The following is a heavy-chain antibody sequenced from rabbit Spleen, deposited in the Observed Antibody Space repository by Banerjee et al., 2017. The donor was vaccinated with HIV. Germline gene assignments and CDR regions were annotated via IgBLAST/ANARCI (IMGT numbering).Heavy chain of an antibody. J-gene: IGHJ4*01. Sequence: QEQLVESGGGLVKPEGSLKLSCTASGFSFSNKAVMCWVRQAPGKGLEWIGYIDPIFGRAYYASWVNGRFSISRENTQNTVSLQLNSLTAADTATYFCARGGGLWGQGTLVTVS. CDR2: IDPIFGRA. CDR1: GFSFSNKA. CDR3: ARGGGL. V-gene: IGHV1S47*01.